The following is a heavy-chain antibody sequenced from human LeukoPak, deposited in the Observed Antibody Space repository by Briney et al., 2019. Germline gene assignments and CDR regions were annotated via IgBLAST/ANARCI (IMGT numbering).Heavy chain of an antibody. J-gene: IGHJ6*02. CDR1: GFTFSSYG. CDR3: AKDHGDTAMVNRPIYYGMDV. D-gene: IGHD5-18*01. CDR2: ISYDGSNK. V-gene: IGHV3-30*18. Sequence: GGSLRLSCAASGFTFSSYGMHWVRQAPGKGLEWVAAISYDGSNKYYADSVKGRFTISRDNSKNTLYLQMNSLRAEDTAVYYCAKDHGDTAMVNRPIYYGMDVWGQGTTVTVSS.